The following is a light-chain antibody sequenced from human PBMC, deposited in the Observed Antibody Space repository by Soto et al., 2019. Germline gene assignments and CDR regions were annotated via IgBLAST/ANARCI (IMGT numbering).Light chain of an antibody. CDR1: SSDVGGYNY. Sequence: QSALTQPASVSGSPGQSITISCTGTSSDVGGYNYVSWYQQHPGKAPKLMIYDVSNRPSGVSNRFSGSKSGDTASLTISGLQAEDEADYHCSSYTSSGTVVFGGGTKLTVL. CDR3: SSYTSSGTVV. V-gene: IGLV2-14*01. CDR2: DVS. J-gene: IGLJ2*01.